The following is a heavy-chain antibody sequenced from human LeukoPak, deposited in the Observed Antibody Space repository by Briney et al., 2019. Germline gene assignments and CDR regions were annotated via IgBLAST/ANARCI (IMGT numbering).Heavy chain of an antibody. V-gene: IGHV3-30*04. D-gene: IGHD2-15*01. CDR1: GFTFSSYA. CDR2: ISYDGSNR. J-gene: IGHJ4*02. CDR3: AKTRGYCSGGTCYCDY. Sequence: KAGGSLRLSCAASGFTFSSYAMHWVRQAPGKGLEWVAVISYDGSNRYYADSVKGRFTISRDNPKNTLYLQMNSLRADDTAVYYCAKTRGYCSGGTCYCDYWGQGTLVTVSS.